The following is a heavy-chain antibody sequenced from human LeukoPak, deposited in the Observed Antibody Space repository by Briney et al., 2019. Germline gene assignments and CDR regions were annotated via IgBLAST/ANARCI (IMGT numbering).Heavy chain of an antibody. Sequence: GASVKVSCKASGYRFTDYYIYWVQQAPGEGLEWMGRVDPEDGETVYAEKFKDRLTMTADTSTNTAYMELTSLTSADTAVYYCVTDTQVAPGDIIMFRDYWGQGALVTASS. CDR3: VTDTQVAPGDIIMFRDY. V-gene: IGHV1-69-2*01. CDR2: VDPEDGET. J-gene: IGHJ4*02. CDR1: GYRFTDYY. D-gene: IGHD3-10*02.